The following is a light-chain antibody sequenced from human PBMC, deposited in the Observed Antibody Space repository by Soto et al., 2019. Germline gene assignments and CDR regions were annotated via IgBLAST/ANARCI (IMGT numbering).Light chain of an antibody. CDR2: DAS. Sequence: EIVLTQSPATLSLSPGERATLSCRASQSVKTFLAWYQHRPGQAPRVLIYDASHRATGIPARFSGSGSGTDFTLTISSLGPEDAALYYCQQRSNWPPITFGQGTRLEIK. CDR3: QQRSNWPPIT. CDR1: QSVKTF. J-gene: IGKJ5*01. V-gene: IGKV3-11*01.